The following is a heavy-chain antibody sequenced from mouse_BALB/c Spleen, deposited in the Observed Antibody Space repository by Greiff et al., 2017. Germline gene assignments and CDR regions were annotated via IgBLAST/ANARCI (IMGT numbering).Heavy chain of an antibody. Sequence: DVMLVESGGGLVQPGGSLRLSCATSGFTFTDYYMSWVRQPPGKALEWLGFIRNKANGYTTEYSASVKGRFTISRDNSQSILYLQMNTLRAEDSATYYCARDMSGTDWYFDVWGAGTTVTVSS. V-gene: IGHV7-3*02. CDR3: ARDMSGTDWYFDV. CDR2: IRNKANGYTT. J-gene: IGHJ1*01. CDR1: GFTFTDYY. D-gene: IGHD4-1*01.